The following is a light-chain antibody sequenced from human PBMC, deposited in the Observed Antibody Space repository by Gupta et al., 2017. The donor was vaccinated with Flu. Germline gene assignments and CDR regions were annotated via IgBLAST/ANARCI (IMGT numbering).Light chain of an antibody. J-gene: IGKJ4*01. CDR2: WAS. V-gene: IGKV4-1*01. Sequence: INCKSSQSVLYSSNNKNYLAWYQQKPGQPPKLLIYWASTRESGVPDRFSGSGSGTDFTLTSSSLQAEDVAVYYCQQYYSTLTFGGGTKVEIK. CDR1: QSVLYSSNNKNY. CDR3: QQYYSTLT.